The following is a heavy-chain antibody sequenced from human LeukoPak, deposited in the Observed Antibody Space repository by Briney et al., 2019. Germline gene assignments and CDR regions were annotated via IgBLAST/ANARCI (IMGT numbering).Heavy chain of an antibody. J-gene: IGHJ6*02. CDR1: GFTFSSYA. V-gene: IGHV3-30-3*01. D-gene: IGHD1-7*01. CDR2: ISFDGNNR. Sequence: PGGSLRLSCAASGFTFSSYAMHWVRQAPGKGLEWVAVISFDGNNRYYADSVKGRFTISRDDSKSTLYLQMNSLKIEDTAVYYCTTDEDWNYARKDVWGQGATVIVSS. CDR3: TTDEDWNYARKDV.